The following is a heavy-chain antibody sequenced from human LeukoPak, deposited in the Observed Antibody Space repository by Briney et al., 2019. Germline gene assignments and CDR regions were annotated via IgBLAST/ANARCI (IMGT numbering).Heavy chain of an antibody. CDR3: AKGGSSSWDYFDY. V-gene: IGHV3-30*04. J-gene: IGHJ4*02. Sequence: GGSLRLSCAASGFTFSSYAMHWVRQAPGKGLEWVAVISYDGSNKYYADSVKGRFTISRDNSKNTLYLQMNSLRAEDTAVYYCAKGGSSSWDYFDYWGQGTLVTVSS. CDR1: GFTFSSYA. CDR2: ISYDGSNK. D-gene: IGHD6-13*01.